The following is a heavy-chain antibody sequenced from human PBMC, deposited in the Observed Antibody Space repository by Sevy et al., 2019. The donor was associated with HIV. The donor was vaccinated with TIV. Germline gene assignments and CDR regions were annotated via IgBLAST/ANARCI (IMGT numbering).Heavy chain of an antibody. V-gene: IGHV3-74*01. D-gene: IGHD1-26*01. Sequence: GGSLRLSCAASGFSFRNYCMHWVRQAPGKGLVWVSRISFDGSTTTYADSVKGRFTISRDNAKNTLYLQMNSLRAEDTAVYYCAREVGRVHDYWGQGTLVTVSS. CDR3: AREVGRVHDY. J-gene: IGHJ4*02. CDR2: ISFDGSTT. CDR1: GFSFRNYC.